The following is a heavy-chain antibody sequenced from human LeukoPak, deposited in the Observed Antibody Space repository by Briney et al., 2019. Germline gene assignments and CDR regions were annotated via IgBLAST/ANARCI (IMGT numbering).Heavy chain of an antibody. Sequence: PGGSLRLSCVASGFSLSSYEMNWARQAPGKGLEWVSYISSSGSVMYYADSVKGRFTISRDNAKNSLYLQMKSLRAEDTAVYFCARDRRYTYGYYFDYWGQGTLVTVSS. CDR1: GFSLSSYE. CDR2: ISSSGSVM. D-gene: IGHD5-18*01. V-gene: IGHV3-48*03. J-gene: IGHJ4*02. CDR3: ARDRRYTYGYYFDY.